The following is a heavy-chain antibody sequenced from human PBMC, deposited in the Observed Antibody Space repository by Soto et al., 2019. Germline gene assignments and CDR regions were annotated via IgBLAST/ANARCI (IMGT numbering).Heavy chain of an antibody. D-gene: IGHD4-17*01. J-gene: IGHJ6*02. V-gene: IGHV1-18*04. Sequence: QVQLVQSGAEVKKPGASVKVSCKASGYTFTSYGISWVRQAPGQGLEWMGWISAYNGNTNYAQKLQGRVTMTTDTSTITAYMELRRLISDDTAVYYCARVSGLYGDYRYYGMDVWGQGTTVTVSS. CDR3: ARVSGLYGDYRYYGMDV. CDR2: ISAYNGNT. CDR1: GYTFTSYG.